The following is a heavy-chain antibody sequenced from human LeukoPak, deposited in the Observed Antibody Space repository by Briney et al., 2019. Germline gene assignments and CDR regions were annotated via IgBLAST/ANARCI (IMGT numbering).Heavy chain of an antibody. J-gene: IGHJ4*02. V-gene: IGHV2-70*11. CDR2: IDWDDDK. CDR3: AHRGITIFGVVSYYFDY. D-gene: IGHD3-3*01. CDR1: GFSLSTSGMC. Sequence: ESGPALVKPTPTLTLTCTFSGFSLSTSGMCVSWIRQPPGKALEWLARIDWDDDKYYSTSLKTRLTITKDTSQNQVVLTMTNMDLVDTATYYCAHRGITIFGVVSYYFDYWGQGILVTVST.